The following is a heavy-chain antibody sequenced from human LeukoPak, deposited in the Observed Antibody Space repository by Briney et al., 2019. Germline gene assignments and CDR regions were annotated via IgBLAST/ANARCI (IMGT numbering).Heavy chain of an antibody. D-gene: IGHD3-16*02. V-gene: IGHV4-39*07. CDR2: IYYSGST. J-gene: IGHJ4*02. Sequence: SETLSLTCTVSGGSISSSSYYWGWIRQPPGKGLEWIGSIYYSGSTYYNPSLKSRVTISVDTSKNQFSLKLSSVTAADTAVYYCARDPLITFGGVIVMGPPYYFDYWGQGTLVTVSS. CDR1: GGSISSSSYY. CDR3: ARDPLITFGGVIVMGPPYYFDY.